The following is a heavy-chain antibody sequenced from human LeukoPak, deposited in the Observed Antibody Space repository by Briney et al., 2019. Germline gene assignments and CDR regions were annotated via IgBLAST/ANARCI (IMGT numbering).Heavy chain of an antibody. Sequence: ASVKVSCKASGYTFTGYYMHWVRQAPGQGLEWMGWINPNSGGTNYAQKFQGRVTMTRDTSISTAYMELSRLRSDDTAVYYCAGDRGIAAAGFEDYWGQGTLVTVSS. J-gene: IGHJ4*02. D-gene: IGHD6-13*01. CDR3: AGDRGIAAAGFEDY. CDR1: GYTFTGYY. CDR2: INPNSGGT. V-gene: IGHV1-2*02.